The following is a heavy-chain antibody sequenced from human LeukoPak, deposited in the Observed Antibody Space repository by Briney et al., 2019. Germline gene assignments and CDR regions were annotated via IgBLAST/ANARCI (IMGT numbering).Heavy chain of an antibody. CDR2: ISSRSGYI. D-gene: IGHD3-10*01. CDR3: ARDFGRYYFDY. V-gene: IGHV3-21*01. Sequence: GGSLRLSCEVSGFTFDEYGMSWVRQAPGKGLEWVSSISSRSGYIYYADSVKGRFTISRDNAKNSLYLQMNSLRAEDTAVYYCARDFGRYYFDYWGQGTLVTVSS. CDR1: GFTFDEYG. J-gene: IGHJ4*02.